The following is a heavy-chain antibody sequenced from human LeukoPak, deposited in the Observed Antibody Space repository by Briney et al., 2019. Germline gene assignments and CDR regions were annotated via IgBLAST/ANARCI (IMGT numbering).Heavy chain of an antibody. CDR1: GFSFDDYT. Sequence: GGSLRLSCAAAGFSFDDYTMHWVRQAPGKGLDWVSLITWNGGSTFYADSVKGRFSISRDNNKNSLNLQMNSLTTEDSALYYCVKERLRYFDYWGQGTLVTVSS. J-gene: IGHJ4*02. V-gene: IGHV3-43*01. CDR2: ITWNGGST. CDR3: VKERLRYFDY.